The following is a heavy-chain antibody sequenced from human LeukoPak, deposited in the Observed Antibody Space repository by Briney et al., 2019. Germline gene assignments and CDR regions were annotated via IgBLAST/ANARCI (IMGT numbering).Heavy chain of an antibody. CDR2: IRYDGSNK. Sequence: GGSLRLSCAASGFTFSNYGIHWVRQAPGKGLEWVAFIRYDGSNKYYADSVKGRFTISRDNSKNTLYLQMNSLRAEDTAVYYCARVEAAAGGAFDIWGQGTMVTVSS. CDR1: GFTFSNYG. J-gene: IGHJ3*02. CDR3: ARVEAAAGGAFDI. D-gene: IGHD6-13*01. V-gene: IGHV3-30*02.